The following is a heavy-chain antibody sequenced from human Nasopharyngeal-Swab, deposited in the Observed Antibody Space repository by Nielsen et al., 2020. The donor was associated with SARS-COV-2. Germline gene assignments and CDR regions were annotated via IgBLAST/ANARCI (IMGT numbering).Heavy chain of an antibody. V-gene: IGHV3-48*04. CDR3: ARFSNKGNRYWFFDL. J-gene: IGHJ2*01. CDR1: GFPFSDYS. Sequence: GESLKISCAASGFPFSDYSMNWVRQAPGKGLEWVSYISNGGSIIYYADSVKGRFTISRDNAGTSLSLQTNSLRAEDTAVYYCARFSNKGNRYWFFDLWGRGTLVTVSS. D-gene: IGHD1-14*01. CDR2: ISNGGSII.